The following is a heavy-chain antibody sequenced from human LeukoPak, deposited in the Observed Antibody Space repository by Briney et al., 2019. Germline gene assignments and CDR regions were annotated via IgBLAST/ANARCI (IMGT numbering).Heavy chain of an antibody. V-gene: IGHV1-18*01. Sequence: GASVKVSCKASGYTFTSYGISWVRQAPGQGLEWMGWISAYNGNTNYAQKPQGRVTMTTDTSTSTAYMELRSLRSDDTAVYYCARDLQQWLLPLWPLDYWGQGTLVTVSS. D-gene: IGHD6-19*01. CDR1: GYTFTSYG. CDR3: ARDLQQWLLPLWPLDY. J-gene: IGHJ4*02. CDR2: ISAYNGNT.